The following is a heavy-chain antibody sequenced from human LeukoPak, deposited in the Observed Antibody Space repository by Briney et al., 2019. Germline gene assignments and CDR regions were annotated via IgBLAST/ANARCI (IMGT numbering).Heavy chain of an antibody. Sequence: ASVKVSCKASGYTFTSYDINWVRQATGQGLEWMGWMNPNSGNTGYAQKFQGRVTMTGNTSISTAYMELSSLRSEDTAVYYCARGLGVPAAIVYYYYYMDVWGKGTTVTVSS. CDR3: ARGLGVPAAIVYYYYYMDV. V-gene: IGHV1-8*01. CDR2: MNPNSGNT. CDR1: GYTFTSYD. J-gene: IGHJ6*03. D-gene: IGHD2-2*02.